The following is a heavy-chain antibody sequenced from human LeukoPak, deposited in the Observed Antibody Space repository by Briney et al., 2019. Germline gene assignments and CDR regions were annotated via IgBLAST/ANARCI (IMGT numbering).Heavy chain of an antibody. J-gene: IGHJ6*02. V-gene: IGHV4-34*01. CDR1: GGSFSGYY. D-gene: IGHD2-2*01. Sequence: SETLSLTCAVYGGSFSGYYWSWIRQPPGKGLEWIGEINHSGSTNYSPSLKSRVTISVDTSKNQFSLKLSSVTAADTAVYYCARVPPRRYCSSTSCYLHLVAYYYYGMDVWGQGTTVTVSS. CDR2: INHSGST. CDR3: ARVPPRRYCSSTSCYLHLVAYYYYGMDV.